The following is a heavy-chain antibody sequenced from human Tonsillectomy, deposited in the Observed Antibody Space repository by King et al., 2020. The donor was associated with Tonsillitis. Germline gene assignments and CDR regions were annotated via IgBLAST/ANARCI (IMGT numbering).Heavy chain of an antibody. Sequence: VQLVESGGGLVQPGGSLRLSCAASGFTFSSYAMNWVRQAPGKGLEWVSSISESGDTTDYADSVKGRFTISRDNSRDILYLQMNTLRAEDTAIYYCAKQYLDGGWGQGALVTVSS. CDR3: AKQYLDGG. CDR2: ISESGDTT. CDR1: GFTFSSYA. J-gene: IGHJ4*02. D-gene: IGHD5-24*01. V-gene: IGHV3-23*04.